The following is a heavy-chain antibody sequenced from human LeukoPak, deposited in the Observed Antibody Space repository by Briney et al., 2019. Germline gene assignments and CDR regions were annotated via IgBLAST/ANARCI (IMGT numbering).Heavy chain of an antibody. Sequence: SETLCLTCTVSGGSISSSSYYWGWIRQPPGKGLEWIGSIYYSGSTYYNPSLKSRVTISVDTSKNQFSLKLSSVTAADTAVYYCASPSSGIDAFDIWGQGTMVTVSS. CDR1: GGSISSSSYY. CDR2: IYYSGST. D-gene: IGHD3-10*01. J-gene: IGHJ3*02. V-gene: IGHV4-39*01. CDR3: ASPSSGIDAFDI.